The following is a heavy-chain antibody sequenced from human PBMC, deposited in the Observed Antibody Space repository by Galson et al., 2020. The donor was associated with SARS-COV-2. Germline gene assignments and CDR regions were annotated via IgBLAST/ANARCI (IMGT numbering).Heavy chain of an antibody. J-gene: IGHJ4*02. Sequence: GGSLRLSCAASGFSFSSYSINWVRQAPGKGLEWVSSITGTSDYIYYADSVKGRFTISRDNAKNSLYLQMNSLRAEDTAVYYCASETGYYEGSGFQYYFDYWGQGTLVTVSS. CDR2: ITGTSDYI. CDR3: ASETGYYEGSGFQYYFDY. V-gene: IGHV3-21*01. CDR1: GFSFSSYS. D-gene: IGHD3-22*01.